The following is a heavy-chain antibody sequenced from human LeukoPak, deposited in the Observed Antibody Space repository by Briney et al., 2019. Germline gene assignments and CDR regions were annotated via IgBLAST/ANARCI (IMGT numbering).Heavy chain of an antibody. D-gene: IGHD3-16*01. CDR3: ARARYDYVWGSYSYYYYMDV. CDR2: IIPIFGTA. J-gene: IGHJ6*03. CDR1: GGTFSSYA. Sequence: SVQVSRKASGGTFSSYAISWVRQAPCQGLEWMGGIIPIFGTAYYAQKFQGRVTLTADESTSTAYMELSSLRSEYTAVYYCARARYDYVWGSYSYYYYMDVWGKGTTVTISS. V-gene: IGHV1-69*13.